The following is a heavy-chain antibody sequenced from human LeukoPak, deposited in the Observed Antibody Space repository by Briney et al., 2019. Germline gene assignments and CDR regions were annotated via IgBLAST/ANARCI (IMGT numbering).Heavy chain of an antibody. D-gene: IGHD4-11*01. CDR1: GFTFSTYA. CDR2: ITGSADRT. V-gene: IGHV3-23*01. J-gene: IGHJ4*02. CDR3: ARLQVVVLNPFDY. Sequence: PGGSLRLSCAASGFTFSTYAMSWVRQAPGKGLEWVSAITGSADRTHYADSVKGRFTISRDNSKNIVYLQMNSLRAKDTAVYFCARLQVVVLNPFDYWGQGTLVTVSS.